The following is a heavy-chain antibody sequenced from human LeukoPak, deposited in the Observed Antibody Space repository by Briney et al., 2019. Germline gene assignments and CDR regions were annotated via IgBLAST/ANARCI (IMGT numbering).Heavy chain of an antibody. J-gene: IGHJ6*02. CDR2: ISSSSSYI. CDR3: ARDGYYYDSSGYYAYYYYYGMDV. V-gene: IGHV3-21*01. D-gene: IGHD3-22*01. Sequence: GGSLRLPCAASGFTFSSYSMNWVRQAPGKGLEWVSSISSSSSYIYYADSVKGRFTISRDNAKNSLYLQMNSLRAEDTAVYYCARDGYYYDSSGYYAYYYYYGMDVWGQGTTVTVSS. CDR1: GFTFSSYS.